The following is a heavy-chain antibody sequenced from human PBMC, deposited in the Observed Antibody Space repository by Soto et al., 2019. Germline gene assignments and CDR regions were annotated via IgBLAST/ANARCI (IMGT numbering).Heavy chain of an antibody. CDR2: MNPNSGNT. Sequence: ASVKVSCKASGYTFTSYDINWVRQATGQGLEWMGWMNPNSGNTGYAQKFQGRVTMTRNTSISTAYMELSSLRSEDTAVYYCARVFWSGYFYYMDVWGKGTTVTVSS. CDR3: ARVFWSGYFYYMDV. J-gene: IGHJ6*03. CDR1: GYTFTSYD. V-gene: IGHV1-8*01. D-gene: IGHD3-3*01.